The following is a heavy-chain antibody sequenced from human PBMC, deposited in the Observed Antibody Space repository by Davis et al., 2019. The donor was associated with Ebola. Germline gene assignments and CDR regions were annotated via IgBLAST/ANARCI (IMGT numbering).Heavy chain of an antibody. CDR3: ARAPTWSQINYYCFDY. V-gene: IGHV3-23*01. D-gene: IGHD3-10*01. CDR1: GFTFSNYA. J-gene: IGHJ4*02. CDR2: ISGSGGST. Sequence: GGSLRLSCAASGFTFSNYAMSWVRQAPGKGLEWVSAISGSGGSTYYAGSVKGRFTISRDNSENTLYLQMNSLRAEDTAVYYCARAPTWSQINYYCFDYWGQGTLVTVSS.